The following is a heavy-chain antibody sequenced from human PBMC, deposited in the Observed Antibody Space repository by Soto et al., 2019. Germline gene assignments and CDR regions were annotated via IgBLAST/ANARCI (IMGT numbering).Heavy chain of an antibody. CDR1: GFTFSSYA. D-gene: IGHD1-26*01. CDR2: ISSNGGST. CDR3: VKVPSSRELPEYFDY. V-gene: IGHV3-64D*08. J-gene: IGHJ4*02. Sequence: GGSLRLSCSASGFTFSSYAMHWVCQAPGKGLEYVSAISSNGGSTYYADSVKGRFTISRDNSKNTLYLQMSSLRAEDTAVYYCVKVPSSRELPEYFDYWGQGTLVTVSS.